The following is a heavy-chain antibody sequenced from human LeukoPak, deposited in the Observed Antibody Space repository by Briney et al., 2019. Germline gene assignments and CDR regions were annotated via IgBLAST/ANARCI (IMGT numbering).Heavy chain of an antibody. CDR1: GFTFSSYS. J-gene: IGHJ4*02. V-gene: IGHV3-21*01. CDR2: ISSSSSYI. CDR3: ARDRYDGSGFDY. D-gene: IGHD3-10*01. Sequence: GGSLRLSCAASGFTFSSYSMNWVRQAPGKGLEWVSSISSSSSYIYYADSVKGRFTISRDNAKNSLYLQMSSLRAEDTAVYYCARDRYDGSGFDYWGQGTLVTVSS.